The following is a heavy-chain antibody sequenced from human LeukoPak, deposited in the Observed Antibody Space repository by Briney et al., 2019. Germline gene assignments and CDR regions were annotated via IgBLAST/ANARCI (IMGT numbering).Heavy chain of an antibody. CDR1: GFIVSSNY. Sequence: GGSLRLSCAASGFIVSSNYMSWVRQAPRKGLEWVSVIYSDGITYYADSVKGRFTISRDNSRNTLYLQMSSLRGEDTAVYYCARDLRGSDAYYFDYWGQGTLVTVSS. V-gene: IGHV3-53*05. CDR3: ARDLRGSDAYYFDY. D-gene: IGHD3-10*01. J-gene: IGHJ4*02. CDR2: IYSDGIT.